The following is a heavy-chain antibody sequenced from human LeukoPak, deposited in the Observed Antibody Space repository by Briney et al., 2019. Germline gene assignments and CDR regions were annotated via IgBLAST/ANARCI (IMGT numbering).Heavy chain of an antibody. V-gene: IGHV3-30*03. Sequence: PGGSLRLSCAASGFTFSSYGMHWVRQAPGKGLEWVAVISYDGSNKYYADSVKGRFTISRDNSKNTLYLQMSSLRADDTAVYYCATTGYSSRNYWGQGTLVTVSS. CDR3: ATTGYSSRNY. CDR1: GFTFSSYG. J-gene: IGHJ4*02. D-gene: IGHD6-13*01. CDR2: ISYDGSNK.